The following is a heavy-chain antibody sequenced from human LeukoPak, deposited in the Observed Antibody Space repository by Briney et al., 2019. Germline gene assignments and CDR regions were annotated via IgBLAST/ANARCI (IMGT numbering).Heavy chain of an antibody. CDR1: GYTFTRYN. Sequence: GAPVKVSCKVSGYTFTRYNFHWVRQAPGQGLEWMGWINPNSGATNYAQKFQGRVTLTSDTSTSTAYMEVNGLRSDDTAVYSCVRGGGTSWFDYWGQGTPVTVSS. V-gene: IGHV1-2*02. CDR3: VRGGGTSWFDY. J-gene: IGHJ4*02. CDR2: INPNSGAT. D-gene: IGHD6-13*01.